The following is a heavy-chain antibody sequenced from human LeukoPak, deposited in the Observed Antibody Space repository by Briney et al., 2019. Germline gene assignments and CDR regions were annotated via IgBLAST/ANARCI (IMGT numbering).Heavy chain of an antibody. V-gene: IGHV3-30*03. CDR1: GFTFSSYG. CDR2: ISYDGSNK. CDR3: ATDSGTVVPAATYYWYFDL. J-gene: IGHJ2*01. D-gene: IGHD2-2*01. Sequence: GRSLRLSCAASGFTFSSYGMHWVRQAPGKGLEWVAVISYDGSNKYYADSVKGRFTISRDNSKNTLYLQMNSLRAEDTAVYYCATDSGTVVPAATYYWYFDLWGRGTLVTVSS.